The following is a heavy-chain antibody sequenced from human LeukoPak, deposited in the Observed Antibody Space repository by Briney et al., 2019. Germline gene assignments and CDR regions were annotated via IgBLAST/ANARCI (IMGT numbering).Heavy chain of an antibody. V-gene: IGHV3-23*01. J-gene: IGHJ4*02. CDR1: GFTFSSYA. CDR2: IRGSGGTT. CDR3: ARDARDGYGGNPFDY. Sequence: PGGSLRLSCAASGFTFSSYAMYWVRQAPGKGLEWVSTIRGSGGTTYYADSVKGRFTISRDNSKNTLYLQMNSLRAEDMAVYYCARDARDGYGGNPFDYWGQGTLVTVSS. D-gene: IGHD4-23*01.